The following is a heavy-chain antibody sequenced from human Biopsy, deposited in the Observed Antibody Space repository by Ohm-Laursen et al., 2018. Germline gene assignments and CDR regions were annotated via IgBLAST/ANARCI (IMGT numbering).Heavy chain of an antibody. V-gene: IGHV4-59*01. CDR3: VRSNYHYYGFDV. CDR2: TYYSGST. CDR1: GGSISRDY. Sequence: SETLSLTCTVSGGSISRDYWAWIRQPPGKGLQWIGYTYYSGSTNYNPFLNSRVTIAVDTSKNQFSLRLTSVTAADTAVYYCVRSNYHYYGFDVWGQGTTVTVSS. J-gene: IGHJ6*02.